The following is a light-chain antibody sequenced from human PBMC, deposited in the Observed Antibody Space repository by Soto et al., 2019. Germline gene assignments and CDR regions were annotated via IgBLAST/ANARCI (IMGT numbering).Light chain of an antibody. J-gene: IGKJ1*01. V-gene: IGKV1-39*01. CDR3: QQTYSAPGT. Sequence: GDRVTVTCRPSQNITKFLNWYQEKPGTATKVLIYVTSNLENGVPPRFSGSGSGTEFTLTISSLQPEDYATYYCQQTYSAPGTFGQGTRVEV. CDR2: VTS. CDR1: QNITKF.